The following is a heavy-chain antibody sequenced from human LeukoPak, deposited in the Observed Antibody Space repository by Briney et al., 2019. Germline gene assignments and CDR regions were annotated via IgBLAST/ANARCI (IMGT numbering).Heavy chain of an antibody. Sequence: GGSLRLSCAAAGFTFSNYGMHWVRQAPGKGLEWVAVISYDGSNKDYADSVKGRFTISRNNSKNTLFLQMNSLRAEDTAIYYCARMVSDYYYMDVWGKGTTVTISS. CDR2: ISYDGSNK. CDR3: ARMVSDYYYMDV. J-gene: IGHJ6*03. D-gene: IGHD2-8*01. V-gene: IGHV3-30*03. CDR1: GFTFSNYG.